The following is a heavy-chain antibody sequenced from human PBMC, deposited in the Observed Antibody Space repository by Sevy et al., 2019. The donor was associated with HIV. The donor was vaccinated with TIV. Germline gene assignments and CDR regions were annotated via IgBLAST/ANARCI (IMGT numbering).Heavy chain of an antibody. V-gene: IGHV3-30*18. Sequence: GGSLRISCAASGFSFRNYGMHWVRQAPGKGLEWVAVISYDGSNTHYADSVKGRFTISRDNSKNTLFLQMSSLRAEDTAVYHCAKQDNWNDFPFDYWGQGILVTVSS. CDR2: ISYDGSNT. CDR3: AKQDNWNDFPFDY. D-gene: IGHD1-1*01. CDR1: GFSFRNYG. J-gene: IGHJ4*02.